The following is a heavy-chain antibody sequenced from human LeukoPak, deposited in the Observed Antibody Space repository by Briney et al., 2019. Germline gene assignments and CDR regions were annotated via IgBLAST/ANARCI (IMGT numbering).Heavy chain of an antibody. V-gene: IGHV3-23*01. J-gene: IGHJ4*02. CDR1: GFTFSSYA. CDR2: ISGSGGNT. CDR3: AKDQYGGNPQYYFDY. D-gene: IGHD4-23*01. Sequence: PGGSLRLSCAASGFTFSSYAMSWVRQAPGKGLDWVSAISGSGGNTYYADSVKGRFTISRDNSKNTLYLKMNSLRAEDTAVYYCAKDQYGGNPQYYFDYWGQGTLVTVSS.